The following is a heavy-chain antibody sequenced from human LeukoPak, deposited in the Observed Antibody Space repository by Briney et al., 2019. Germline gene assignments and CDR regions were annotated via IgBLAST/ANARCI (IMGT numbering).Heavy chain of an antibody. CDR1: GYSFTSYW. Sequence: GESLKISCKGSGYSFTSYWIGWVRQMPGKGLEWMGIIYPGDSDTRYSPSFQGQVTISADKSTSTAYLQWSSLKASDTAMYYCATQTILTGYSGAFDIWGQGTMVTVSS. V-gene: IGHV5-51*01. CDR3: ATQTILTGYSGAFDI. CDR2: IYPGDSDT. D-gene: IGHD3-9*01. J-gene: IGHJ3*02.